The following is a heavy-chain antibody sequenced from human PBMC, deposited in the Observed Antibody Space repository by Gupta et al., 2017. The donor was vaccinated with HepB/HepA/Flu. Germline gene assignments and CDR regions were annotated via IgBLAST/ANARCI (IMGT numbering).Heavy chain of an antibody. J-gene: IGHJ4*02. CDR1: GFTFDDYS. CDR3: AKDRQAFWSGYYANYFDY. V-gene: IGHV3-9*01. Sequence: EVQLVESGGGLVQPGRSLRLSCAASGFTFDDYSLPWVRLAPGKGLEWVSGISWNSGSIGYADSVKGRFTISRDNAKNSLYLQMNSLRAEDTALYYCAKDRQAFWSGYYANYFDYWGQGTLVTVSS. D-gene: IGHD3-3*01. CDR2: ISWNSGSI.